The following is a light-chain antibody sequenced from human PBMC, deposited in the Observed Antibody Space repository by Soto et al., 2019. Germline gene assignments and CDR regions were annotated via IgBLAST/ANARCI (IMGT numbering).Light chain of an antibody. CDR1: QSVSSSY. CDR2: GAS. Sequence: EIVLTQSPGTLSLSPGERATLSCRASQSVSSSYLAWYQQKPGQAPRLLIYGASSRATGIPDRFSGSGSGTDFNLTISRLEPEDFAVYYCQQYGRSPGTFGQGTKVEIK. CDR3: QQYGRSPGT. J-gene: IGKJ1*01. V-gene: IGKV3-20*01.